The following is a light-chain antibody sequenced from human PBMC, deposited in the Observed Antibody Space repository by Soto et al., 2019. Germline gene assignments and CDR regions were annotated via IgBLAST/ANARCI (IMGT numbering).Light chain of an antibody. CDR2: DTS. CDR1: QSVDSY. CDR3: QQRSVWPLT. Sequence: EIVLTQFPVTLSLSPGERATLSCRASQSVDSYLAWYQQKPGQAPRLLVYDTSKRATGIPGRFSGSGSGTDFSLTISSLEPEDFAVYFCQQRSVWPLTFGGGTKVEVK. V-gene: IGKV3-11*01. J-gene: IGKJ4*01.